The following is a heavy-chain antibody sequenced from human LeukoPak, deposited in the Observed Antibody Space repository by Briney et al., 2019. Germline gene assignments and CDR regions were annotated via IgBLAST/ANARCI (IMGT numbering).Heavy chain of an antibody. Sequence: GASVKVSCKASGYTFTSYYMHWVRQAPGQGLEWMGIINPSGGSTSYAQKFQGRVTMTRDMSTSTAYMELSSLRSEDTAVYYCARVSKGSYYGIMNFDYWGQGTLVTVSS. CDR2: INPSGGST. J-gene: IGHJ4*02. V-gene: IGHV1-46*01. CDR3: ARVSKGSYYGIMNFDY. CDR1: GYTFTSYY. D-gene: IGHD1-26*01.